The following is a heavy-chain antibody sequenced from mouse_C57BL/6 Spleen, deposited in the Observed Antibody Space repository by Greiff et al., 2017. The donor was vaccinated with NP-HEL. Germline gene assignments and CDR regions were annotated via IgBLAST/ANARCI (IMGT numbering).Heavy chain of an antibody. D-gene: IGHD2-4*01. Sequence: QVQLQQPGAELVRPGTSVKLSCKASGYTFTSYWMHWVKQRPGQGLEWIGVIDPSDSYTNYNQKFKGKATLTVDTSSSTAYMQLSSLTSEDSAVYYCARGSYRNYDYDGFAYWGQGTLVTVSA. CDR1: GYTFTSYW. CDR3: ARGSYRNYDYDGFAY. J-gene: IGHJ3*01. V-gene: IGHV1-59*01. CDR2: IDPSDSYT.